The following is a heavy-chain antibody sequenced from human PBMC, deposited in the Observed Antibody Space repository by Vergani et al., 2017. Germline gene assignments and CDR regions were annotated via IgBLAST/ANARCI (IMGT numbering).Heavy chain of an antibody. CDR2: VDPEDGET. D-gene: IGHD3-9*01. V-gene: IGHV1-69-2*01. J-gene: IGHJ4*02. CDR3: ARSAHYDILTGYYWTDY. Sequence: EVQLVQSGAEVKKPGATVKISCKVSGYTFTDYYMHWVQQAPGKGLEWMGLVDPEDGETIYAEKFQGKVTITADTSTDTAYMELSSLRSEDTAVYYCARSAHYDILTGYYWTDYWGQGTLVTVSS. CDR1: GYTFTDYY.